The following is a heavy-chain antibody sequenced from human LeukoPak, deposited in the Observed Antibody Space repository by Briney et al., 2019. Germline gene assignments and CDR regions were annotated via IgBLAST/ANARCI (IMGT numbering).Heavy chain of an antibody. V-gene: IGHV4-39*01. D-gene: IGHD2-8*01. Sequence: NSSETLSLTCTVSGGSISSSSYYWGWIRQPPGKGLEWIGSIYYSGSTYYNPSLKSRVTISVDTSKNQISLRLSSVTAADTAVYYCARGMVPNSRLRFQLWGQGSLVTVSS. CDR2: IYYSGST. CDR1: GGSISSSSYY. J-gene: IGHJ1*01. CDR3: ARGMVPNSRLRFQL.